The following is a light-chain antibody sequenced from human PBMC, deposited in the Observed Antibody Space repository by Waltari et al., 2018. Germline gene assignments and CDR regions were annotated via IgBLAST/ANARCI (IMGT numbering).Light chain of an antibody. CDR1: SRAVVSYTY. Sequence: QSALPQPHPVPGSPGRPVPISSPGTSRAVVSYTYVPWYQHHPGNAPKLIIFEVNKRPSGVPDRFSGSRSGNTASLTISGLQPEDEADYYCSSYAGTYTYVFESGTTVTVL. CDR3: SSYAGTYTYV. J-gene: IGLJ1*01. V-gene: IGLV2-11*01. CDR2: EVN.